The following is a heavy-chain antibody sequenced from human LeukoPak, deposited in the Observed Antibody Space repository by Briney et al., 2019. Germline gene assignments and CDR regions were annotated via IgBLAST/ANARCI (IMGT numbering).Heavy chain of an antibody. D-gene: IGHD1-26*01. CDR2: ISGDGRNI. Sequence: WVSRISGDGRNINYADSVKGRFTISRDNSKNTLYLQMNSLRAEDTAVYYCAKDIVGATFDYWGQGTLVTVSS. CDR3: AKDIVGATFDY. J-gene: IGHJ4*02. V-gene: IGHV3-NL1*01.